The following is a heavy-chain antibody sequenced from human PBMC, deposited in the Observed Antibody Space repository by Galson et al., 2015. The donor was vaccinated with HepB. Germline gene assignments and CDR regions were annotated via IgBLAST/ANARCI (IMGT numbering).Heavy chain of an antibody. CDR1: GDSVSSNSAA. V-gene: IGHV6-1*01. J-gene: IGHJ4*02. D-gene: IGHD5-12*01. CDR2: TYYRSKWYN. Sequence: CAISGDSVSSNSAAWNWIRQSPSRGLEWLGRTYYRSKWYNDYAVSVKSRITINPDTSKNQFSLQLNSVTPEDTAVYYCARDPEYSGYDTVIEKGFDYWGQGTLVTVSS. CDR3: ARDPEYSGYDTVIEKGFDY.